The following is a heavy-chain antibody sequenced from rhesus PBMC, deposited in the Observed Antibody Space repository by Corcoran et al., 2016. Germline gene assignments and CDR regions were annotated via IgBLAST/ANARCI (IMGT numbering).Heavy chain of an antibody. D-gene: IGHD1-32*01. Sequence: QVQLQESGPGLVKPSETLSLTCAVPGFSISTGYFSGWIRPPPGKGLERIGHINSGGNNYLNPSLKSRVTLSVDTSKNQFSLKLTFVTAADTAVYYCARLSMNAHAFDYWGPGVLVTVSS. J-gene: IGHJ4*01. CDR1: GFSISTGYF. CDR2: INSGGNN. CDR3: ARLSMNAHAFDY. V-gene: IGHV4S14*01.